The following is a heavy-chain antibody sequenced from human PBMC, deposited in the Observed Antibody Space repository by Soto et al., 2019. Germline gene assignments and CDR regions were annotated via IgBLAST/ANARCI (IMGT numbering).Heavy chain of an antibody. CDR2: IYYGESDT. Sequence: PGGSLRISWRVSGCCFTSYWGGWVRQMPGKGLEWIGIIYYGESDTRYSASFQGQGTTPVDKSIRTAYLQGIWRKASDTAMYYWARHRYDVRALWGQRTRVTV. J-gene: IGHJ4*02. D-gene: IGHD1-20*01. CDR3: ARHRYDVRAL. CDR1: GCCFTSYW. V-gene: IGHV5-51*01.